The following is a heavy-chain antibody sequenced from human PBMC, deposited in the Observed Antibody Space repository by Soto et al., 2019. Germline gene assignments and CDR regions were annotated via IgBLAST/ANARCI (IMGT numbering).Heavy chain of an antibody. Sequence: KPSETLSLTCTVSGGSISSYYWSWIRQPPGKGLEWIGYIYYSGSTNYNPSLKSRVTISVDTSKNQFSLKLSSVTAADTAVYYCAKGLRYFDWAPMDVWGQGTTVT. CDR1: GGSISSYY. V-gene: IGHV4-59*01. D-gene: IGHD3-9*01. CDR2: IYYSGST. J-gene: IGHJ6*02. CDR3: AKGLRYFDWAPMDV.